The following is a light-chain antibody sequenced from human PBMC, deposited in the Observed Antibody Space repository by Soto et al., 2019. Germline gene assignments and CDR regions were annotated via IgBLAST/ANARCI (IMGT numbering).Light chain of an antibody. J-gene: IGLJ1*01. V-gene: IGLV2-11*01. CDR1: SSDVGGYNY. Sequence: QSALTQPRSVSGSPGQSVTISCTGTSSDVGGYNYVSWYQQHPGKAPKVMIYDVSERPSGVPDRFSGSKSGNTASLTISGLQAEDESDYYCCSYAGSPRYVLGTGTKVPDL. CDR2: DVS. CDR3: CSYAGSPRYV.